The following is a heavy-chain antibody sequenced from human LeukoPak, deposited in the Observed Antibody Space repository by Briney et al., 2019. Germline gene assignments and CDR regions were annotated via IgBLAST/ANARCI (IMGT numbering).Heavy chain of an antibody. CDR2: INTNTGNP. CDR1: GYTFTSQA. D-gene: IGHD3-10*01. CDR3: ARSHYYGSGSYYTY. J-gene: IGHJ4*02. Sequence: ASVKVSCKSSGYTFTSQAMNWVRQAPGQGLEWMGWINTNTGNPTYAQGSTGRFVFSLDTSVSTAYLQISSLKAEDTAVYYCARSHYYGSGSYYTYWGQGTLVTVSS. V-gene: IGHV7-4-1*02.